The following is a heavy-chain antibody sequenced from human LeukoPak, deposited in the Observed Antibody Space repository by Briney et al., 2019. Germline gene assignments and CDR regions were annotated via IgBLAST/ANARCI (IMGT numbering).Heavy chain of an antibody. CDR2: IIPIFGTA. Sequence: SVKVSCKASGGTFSSYAISWVRQAPGQGLEWMGGIIPIFGTANYAQKFQGRVTITADESTSTAYMELSSLRSEDTAVYYCASRSVSQTEAYYYYMDVWGKGTTVTISS. CDR3: ASRSVSQTEAYYYYMDV. V-gene: IGHV1-69*13. CDR1: GGTFSSYA. D-gene: IGHD1-14*01. J-gene: IGHJ6*03.